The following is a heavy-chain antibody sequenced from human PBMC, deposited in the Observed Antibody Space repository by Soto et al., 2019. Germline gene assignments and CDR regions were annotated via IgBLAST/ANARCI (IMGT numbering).Heavy chain of an antibody. CDR1: GGSISSGGYY. CDR2: TYYIGST. D-gene: IGHD2-15*01. Sequence: QVQLQESGPGLVKPSQTLSLTCTVSGGSISSGGYYWSWIRQHPGKGLEWIGSTYYIGSTYYNPSLKSRVSISVDTSKNQFSLKLSFVTAADTAVYYCAREFPPGSPTHNWFDPWGQGTLVTVSS. CDR3: AREFPPGSPTHNWFDP. V-gene: IGHV4-31*03. J-gene: IGHJ5*02.